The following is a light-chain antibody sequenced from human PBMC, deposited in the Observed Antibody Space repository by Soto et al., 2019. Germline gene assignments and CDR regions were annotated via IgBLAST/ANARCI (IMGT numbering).Light chain of an antibody. CDR1: QSVSSSY. Sequence: EIVLTQSPGTLSLSPGERATLSCRASQSVSSSYLAWYQQKPGQAPRLLIYGASSRATGIPDRFSGSGSGTDFTLTISRLETEDFAVYYWQQYGSSLGVTFGGGTKVEIK. CDR2: GAS. J-gene: IGKJ4*01. V-gene: IGKV3-20*01. CDR3: QQYGSSLGVT.